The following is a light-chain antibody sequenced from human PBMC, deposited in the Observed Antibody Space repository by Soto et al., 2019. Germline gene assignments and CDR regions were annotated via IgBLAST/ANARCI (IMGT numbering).Light chain of an antibody. CDR1: SSDVGGYNY. CDR2: NVS. CDR3: SSDTSSSLYV. Sequence: QSALTQPASVSGSPGQSITISCTGTSSDVGGYNYVSWYQPHPGKAPKLMIYNVSNRPSGVSNRFSGSKSGTTASLTTSGLQAEDEADYYCSSDTSSSLYVFGPGTKLTVL. J-gene: IGLJ1*01. V-gene: IGLV2-14*01.